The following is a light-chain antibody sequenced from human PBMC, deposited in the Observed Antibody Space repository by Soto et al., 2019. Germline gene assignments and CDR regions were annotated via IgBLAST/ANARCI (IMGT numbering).Light chain of an antibody. CDR3: QQYNKWPPYT. Sequence: EIVMTQSPATLSVSPGERATLSCRASQSVSSNLAWYQQKPGQAPRLLIYGASTRATGIPARFSGSGSGTEFTLTISSLQSEGFGVYYCQQYNKWPPYTFGQGTKLEIK. V-gene: IGKV3-15*01. CDR2: GAS. J-gene: IGKJ2*01. CDR1: QSVSSN.